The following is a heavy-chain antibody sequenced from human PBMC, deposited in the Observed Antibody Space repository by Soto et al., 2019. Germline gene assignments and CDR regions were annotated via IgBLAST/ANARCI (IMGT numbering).Heavy chain of an antibody. D-gene: IGHD6-19*01. Sequence: EVQLVESGGGLVKPGGSLRLSCAASGFTFSDYSMNWVRQAPGKGLEWVSSISSSSTYIYYADSVKGRFTISRDNAKNSLYLQMSSLRAEDTAVYYCARVRHNSCWYREIFDYWGQGTLVTVSS. CDR1: GFTFSDYS. CDR3: ARVRHNSCWYREIFDY. J-gene: IGHJ4*02. CDR2: ISSSSTYI. V-gene: IGHV3-21*01.